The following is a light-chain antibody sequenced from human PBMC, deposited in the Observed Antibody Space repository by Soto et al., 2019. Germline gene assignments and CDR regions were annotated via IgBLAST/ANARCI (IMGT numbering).Light chain of an antibody. CDR1: NIGSNS. Sequence: SSVLTQPPSVSVAPGQTARVTCGGDNIGSNSVHWYQQKPGQAPVVVVYDDRERPSGIPERFSGSNSGNTATLTISRVGAGDEAVYYCQVRDTLTDHVVFGGGTKVTVL. CDR3: QVRDTLTDHVV. CDR2: DDR. J-gene: IGLJ2*01. V-gene: IGLV3-21*02.